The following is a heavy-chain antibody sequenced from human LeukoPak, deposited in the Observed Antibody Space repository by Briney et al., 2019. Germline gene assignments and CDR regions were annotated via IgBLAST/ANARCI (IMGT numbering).Heavy chain of an antibody. J-gene: IGHJ4*02. Sequence: SGGSLRLSCAASGFTLSNYGMSWVRQAPGKGLEWVAGIGGSGGSTYYADSVKGRFTISRDNSKNTLYLQMNSLRAEDTAVYYCAKPHPRYCSSTSCYSLIDYWGQGTLVTVSS. D-gene: IGHD2-2*02. CDR3: AKPHPRYCSSTSCYSLIDY. CDR1: GFTLSNYG. V-gene: IGHV3-23*01. CDR2: IGGSGGST.